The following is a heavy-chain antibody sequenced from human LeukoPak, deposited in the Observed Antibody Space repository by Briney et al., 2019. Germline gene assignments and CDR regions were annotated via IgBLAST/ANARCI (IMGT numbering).Heavy chain of an antibody. V-gene: IGHV3-15*01. J-gene: IGHJ6*03. CDR2: IKSKTDGGTT. Sequence: GGSLRLSCAASGFTFSNAWMSWVRQAPGKGLEWVGRIKSKTDGGTTDYAAPVKGRFTISRDDSKNTLYLQMNSLKTEDTAVYYCTTDIPYSSSSIGHYYMDVWGKGTTVTVSS. D-gene: IGHD6-6*01. CDR3: TTDIPYSSSSIGHYYMDV. CDR1: GFTFSNAW.